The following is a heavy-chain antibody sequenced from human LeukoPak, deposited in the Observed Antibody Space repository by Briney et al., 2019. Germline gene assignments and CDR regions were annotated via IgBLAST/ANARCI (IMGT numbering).Heavy chain of an antibody. CDR3: AASYGGDAFDI. J-gene: IGHJ3*02. CDR2: LSGSGGSM. V-gene: IGHV3-23*01. D-gene: IGHD4-17*01. Sequence: GGSLRLSCAASGFTFSSNAMSWVRQAPGKGLEWISGLSGSGGSMYYADSVKGRFTISRDNSKNTLYLQMNSLRAEDTAVYYCAASYGGDAFDIWGQGTMVTVSS. CDR1: GFTFSSNA.